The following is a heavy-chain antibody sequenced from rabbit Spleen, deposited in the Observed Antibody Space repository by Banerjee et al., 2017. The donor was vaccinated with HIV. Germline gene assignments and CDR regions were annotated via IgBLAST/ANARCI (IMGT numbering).Heavy chain of an antibody. CDR2: IYGGSSGNT. D-gene: IGHD6-1*01. J-gene: IGHJ4*01. CDR3: ARDGIDGSYDYIDGYFNL. V-gene: IGHV1S40*01. Sequence: QSLEESGGDLVKPEGSLTLTCTASGFSFSSTYWMCWVRQAPGKGLEWIACIYGGSSGNTAYASWAKGRFTISKTSSTTVTLQMTSLTAADTATYFCARDGIDGSYDYIDGYFNLWGQGTLVTVS. CDR1: GFSFSSTYW.